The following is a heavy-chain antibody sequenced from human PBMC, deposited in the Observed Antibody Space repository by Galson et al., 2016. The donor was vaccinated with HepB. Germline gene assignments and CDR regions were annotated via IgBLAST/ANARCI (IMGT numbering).Heavy chain of an antibody. J-gene: IGHJ4*02. CDR2: IKGDGVT. D-gene: IGHD3-10*01. CDR1: GFGFSDSW. V-gene: IGHV3-74*03. CDR3: ARDSGIGDSFEY. Sequence: SLRLSCAASGFGFSDSWMHWIRQPPGKGLVWVARIKGDGVTTYADSVEGRFSVSRDNAEKTVFLQMNSLRADDTAVYYCARDSGIGDSFEYWGPGSLVTVSS.